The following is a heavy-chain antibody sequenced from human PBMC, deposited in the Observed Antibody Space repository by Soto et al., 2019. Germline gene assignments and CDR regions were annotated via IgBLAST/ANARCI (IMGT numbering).Heavy chain of an antibody. D-gene: IGHD2-2*01. CDR3: ARRYCSSTSCYPRPNYYYYYGMDV. J-gene: IGHJ6*02. CDR1: GGTFSSYA. Sequence: QVQLVQSGAEVKKPGSSVKVSCKASGGTFSSYAISWVRQAPGQGLEWMGGIIPIFGTANYAQEFQGRVTNTADEFTSTAYMELSSLRSEDTAVYYCARRYCSSTSCYPRPNYYYYYGMDVWGQGTTVTVSS. CDR2: IIPIFGTA. V-gene: IGHV1-69*01.